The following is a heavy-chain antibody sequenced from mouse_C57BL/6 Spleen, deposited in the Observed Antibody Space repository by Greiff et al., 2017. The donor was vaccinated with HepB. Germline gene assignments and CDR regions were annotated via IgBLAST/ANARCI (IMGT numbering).Heavy chain of an antibody. CDR2: IYPRSGNT. V-gene: IGHV1-81*01. Sequence: VQLQQSGAELARPGASVKLSCKASGYTFTSYGISWVKQRTGQGLEWIGEIYPRSGNTYYNEKFKGKATLTADKSSSTAYMELRSLTSEDSAVYFCARGFPFAYWGQGTLVTVSA. CDR3: ARGFPFAY. CDR1: GYTFTSYG. J-gene: IGHJ3*01.